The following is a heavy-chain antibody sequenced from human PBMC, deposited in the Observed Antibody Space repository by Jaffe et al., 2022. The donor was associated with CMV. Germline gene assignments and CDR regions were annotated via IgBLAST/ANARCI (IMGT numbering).Heavy chain of an antibody. J-gene: IGHJ4*02. Sequence: EVQLVESGGGLVQPGRSLRLSCAASGFTFDDYAMHWVRQAPGKGLEWVSGISWNSGSIGYADSVKGRFTISRDNAKNSLYLQMNSLRAEDTALYYCAKGHSGGSFFDYWGQGTLVTVSS. CDR2: ISWNSGSI. CDR1: GFTFDDYA. D-gene: IGHD2-15*01. V-gene: IGHV3-9*01. CDR3: AKGHSGGSFFDY.